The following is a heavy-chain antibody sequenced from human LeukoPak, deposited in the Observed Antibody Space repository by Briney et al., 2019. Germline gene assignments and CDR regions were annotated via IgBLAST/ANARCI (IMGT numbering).Heavy chain of an antibody. CDR1: GGSISSYY. Sequence: SSETLSLTCTVSGGSISSYYWSWIRQPAGKGLEWIGRIYTSGSTNYDPSLKSRVTISVDTSKNQFSLKLSSVTAADTAVYYCASDSSGYTDYWGQGTLVTVSS. CDR2: IYTSGST. V-gene: IGHV4-4*07. J-gene: IGHJ4*02. CDR3: ASDSSGYTDY. D-gene: IGHD3-22*01.